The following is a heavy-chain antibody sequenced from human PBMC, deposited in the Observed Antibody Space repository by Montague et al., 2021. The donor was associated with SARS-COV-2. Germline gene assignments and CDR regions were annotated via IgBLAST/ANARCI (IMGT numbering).Heavy chain of an antibody. CDR1: GGSTNNYY. V-gene: IGHV4-4*07. Sequence: SETLSLTCTVSGGSTNNYYWSWIRQPAGKGLEWIGRIHASGISTYNPSLETRVTMSVDTSKNQFSLKLSSVTAADTAVYYCARGRFYYDSGELGSWGQGTLATVSS. CDR2: IHASGIS. J-gene: IGHJ5*02. D-gene: IGHD3-22*01. CDR3: ARGRFYYDSGELGS.